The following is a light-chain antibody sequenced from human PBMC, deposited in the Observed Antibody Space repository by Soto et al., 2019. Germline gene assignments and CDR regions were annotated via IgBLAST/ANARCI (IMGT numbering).Light chain of an antibody. J-gene: IGKJ5*01. CDR2: TAA. CDR1: QGISYY. V-gene: IGKV1-9*01. CDR3: QQRNSYPIT. Sequence: DIQLTHSPSFLSASVGDRVTVACRASQGISYYLALYQQKPGKAPNLLMHTAATLQSGVPSRFSGSGSGPESPLTINGLQPEDFATYYGQQRNSYPITCGEGARLKIK.